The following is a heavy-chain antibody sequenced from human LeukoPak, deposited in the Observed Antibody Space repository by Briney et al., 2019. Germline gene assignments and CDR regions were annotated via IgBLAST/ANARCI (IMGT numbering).Heavy chain of an antibody. J-gene: IGHJ4*02. V-gene: IGHV3-23*01. CDR1: GFIFHNYA. Sequence: GGSLRLSCAASGFIFHNYAMSWVRQAPGKGLEWVSTLSGSGDNTYYADSVKGRFTISRDNSKNTLFLQMNSLRAEDTAVYYCAKDREGLSSGYDLEYFDYWGQGTLVTVSS. D-gene: IGHD5-12*01. CDR2: LSGSGDNT. CDR3: AKDREGLSSGYDLEYFDY.